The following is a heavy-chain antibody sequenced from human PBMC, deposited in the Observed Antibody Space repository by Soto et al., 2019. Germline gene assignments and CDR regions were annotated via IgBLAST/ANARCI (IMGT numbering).Heavy chain of an antibody. Sequence: EVQLLDSGGGLVQPGGSLRLSCAASGFTFSTCAMSWVRQAPGKGLEWVSAIRGSGGRTYYADSVKGRFTNSRDNSKNTLFLHMFSLRAEDTAVYYCAKDRGIDYGDQLDYWGQGTLVTVSS. CDR2: IRGSGGRT. V-gene: IGHV3-23*01. D-gene: IGHD4-17*01. J-gene: IGHJ4*02. CDR1: GFTFSTCA. CDR3: AKDRGIDYGDQLDY.